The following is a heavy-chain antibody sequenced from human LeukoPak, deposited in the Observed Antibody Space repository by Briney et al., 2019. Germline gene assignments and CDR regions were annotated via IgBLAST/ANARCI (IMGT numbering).Heavy chain of an antibody. D-gene: IGHD5-18*01. Sequence: GGSLRLSCEGSAIIFSGHWMNWVRQTPGKGLEWVASINPDGSEKYSVDSVEGRFTISRDNARNLLYLQVNSLRVEDTAFYYCARDLAYSRLDYWGQGMLVTVSS. V-gene: IGHV3-7*01. CDR1: AIIFSGHW. J-gene: IGHJ4*02. CDR3: ARDLAYSRLDY. CDR2: INPDGSEK.